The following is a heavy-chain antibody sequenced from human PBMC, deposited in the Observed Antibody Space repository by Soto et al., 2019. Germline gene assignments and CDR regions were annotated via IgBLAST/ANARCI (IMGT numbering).Heavy chain of an antibody. Sequence: SETLSLTCTVSGGSISSGGYYWSWIRQHPGKGLEWIGYIYYSGSTYYNPSLKSRVTISVDTSKNQFSLKLSSVTAADTAVYYCARSDGYSNSHRFWFDPWGQGTLVTVSS. CDR3: ARSDGYSNSHRFWFDP. D-gene: IGHD4-4*01. CDR1: GGSISSGGYY. CDR2: IYYSGST. V-gene: IGHV4-31*03. J-gene: IGHJ5*02.